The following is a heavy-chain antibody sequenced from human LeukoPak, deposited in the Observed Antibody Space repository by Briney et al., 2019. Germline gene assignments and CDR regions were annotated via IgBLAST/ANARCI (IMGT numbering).Heavy chain of an antibody. CDR3: ARTFCSTTTCFDP. CDR2: ISSSSSYI. D-gene: IGHD2-2*01. V-gene: IGHV3-21*01. CDR1: GFSFRSYT. J-gene: IGHJ5*02. Sequence: GGSLRLSCAASGFSFRSYTMSWVRQAPGKGLEWVSSISSSSSYIYYADSVKGRFTISRDNGKKSVFLQMNSLRATDTGVYFCARTFCSTTTCFDPWGQGTLVTVSS.